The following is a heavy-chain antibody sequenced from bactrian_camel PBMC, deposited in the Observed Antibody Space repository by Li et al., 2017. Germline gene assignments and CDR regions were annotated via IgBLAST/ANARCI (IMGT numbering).Heavy chain of an antibody. CDR2: INNGTYT. Sequence: HVQLVESGGGSVQTGGSLRLSCKVSGDTPSSYCMAWFRQVPGKQREGVARINNGTYTHYAGAVKGRFTISQGGTKNVVYLQMNRLQDEDTGMYYCVAGLWPITGVRDAVYWGQGTQVTVSS. D-gene: IGHD1*01. CDR1: GDTPSSYC. J-gene: IGHJ4*01. V-gene: IGHV3S53*01. CDR3: VAGLWPITGVRDAVY.